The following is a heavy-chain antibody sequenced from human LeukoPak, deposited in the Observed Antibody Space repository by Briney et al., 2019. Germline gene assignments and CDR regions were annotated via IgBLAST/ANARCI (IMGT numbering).Heavy chain of an antibody. Sequence: GASVKVSCKPSGHSFSSYALNWVRQAPGEGFKWMGWVNTNTGIPFYAQGFTGRFVFSLDTSVNTAYLEISDLKAEDTAVYYCTTVVNWFDPWGQGTLVTVSS. J-gene: IGHJ5*02. D-gene: IGHD2-21*01. V-gene: IGHV7-4-1*02. CDR2: VNTNTGIP. CDR1: GHSFSSYA. CDR3: TTVVNWFDP.